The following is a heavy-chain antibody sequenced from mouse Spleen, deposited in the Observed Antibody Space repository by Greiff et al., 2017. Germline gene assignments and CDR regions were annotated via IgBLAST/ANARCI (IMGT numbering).Heavy chain of an antibody. CDR2: INPNNGGT. CDR1: GYTFTDYY. D-gene: IGHD2-4*01. J-gene: IGHJ2*01. Sequence: EVQLQQSGPELVKPGASVKISCKASGYTFTDYYMNWVKQSHGKSLEWIGDINPNNGGTSYNQKFKGKATLTVDKSSSTAYMELRSLTSEDSAVYYCARRDYAFAYWGQGTTLTVSS. CDR3: ARRDYAFAY. V-gene: IGHV1-26*01.